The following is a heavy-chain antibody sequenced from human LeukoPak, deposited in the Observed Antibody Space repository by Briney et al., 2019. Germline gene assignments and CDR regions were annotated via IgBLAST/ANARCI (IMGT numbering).Heavy chain of an antibody. Sequence: PSETLSLTCAVYGGSFSGYYWSWFRQPPGKGLEWIGEINHSGSTNYNPSLKSRVTISVDTSKNQFSLKLSSVTAADTAVYYCARLIRQLVPYYYYYMDVWGKGTSVTVSS. V-gene: IGHV4-34*01. CDR3: ARLIRQLVPYYYYYMDV. J-gene: IGHJ6*03. CDR2: INHSGST. CDR1: GGSFSGYY. D-gene: IGHD6-6*01.